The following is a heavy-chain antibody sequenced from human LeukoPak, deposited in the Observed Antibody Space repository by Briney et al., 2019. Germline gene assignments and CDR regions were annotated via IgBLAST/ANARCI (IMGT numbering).Heavy chain of an antibody. CDR1: GGTFSSYA. V-gene: IGHV1-69*04. D-gene: IGHD5-12*01. CDR2: IIPILGIA. Sequence: ASVKVSCKASGGTFSSYAISWVRQAPGQGLEWMGRIIPILGIANYAQKFQSRVTITADKSTSTAYMELSSLRSEDTAVYYCARDRWSSGRDGYTGYWGQGTLVTVSS. CDR3: ARDRWSSGRDGYTGY. J-gene: IGHJ4*02.